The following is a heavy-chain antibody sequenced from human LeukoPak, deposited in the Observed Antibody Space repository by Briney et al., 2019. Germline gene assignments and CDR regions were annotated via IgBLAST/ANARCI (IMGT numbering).Heavy chain of an antibody. Sequence: PGGSLRLSCAASGSTVSSYAMSWVRQDPWKGLEWVSGIRGSGGSTYYAASVKGRFTISRDNSKNTLYLQMNSLRAEDTPIYYCAKEGGYCSSTSCYRRYYFDYWGQGTLVTVSS. CDR1: GSTVSSYA. J-gene: IGHJ4*02. V-gene: IGHV3-23*01. CDR2: IRGSGGST. CDR3: AKEGGYCSSTSCYRRYYFDY. D-gene: IGHD2-2*01.